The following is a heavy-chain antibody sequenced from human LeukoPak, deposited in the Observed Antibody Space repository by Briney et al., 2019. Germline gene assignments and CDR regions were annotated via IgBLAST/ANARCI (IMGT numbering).Heavy chain of an antibody. CDR3: ARFSRGTSCYNY. CDR1: GGSFSGYY. V-gene: IGHV4-34*01. D-gene: IGHD2-2*02. CDR2: INHSGST. Sequence: SKTLSLTCAVYGGSFSGYYWSWIRQPPGKGLEWIGEINHSGSTNYNPSLKSRVTISVDTSKNQFSLKLSSVTAADTAVYYCARFSRGTSCYNYWGQGTLVTVSS. J-gene: IGHJ4*02.